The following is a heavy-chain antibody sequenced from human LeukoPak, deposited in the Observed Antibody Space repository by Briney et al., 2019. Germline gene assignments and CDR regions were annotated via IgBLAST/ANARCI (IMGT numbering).Heavy chain of an antibody. Sequence: PGGSLRLSCAASGFTFSSYAMSWVRQAPGKGLEWVSAISGSGGSTYYADSVKGRFTISRDNSKNTLYLQMNSLRAEDTAVYYCAKDRPAARADYYYYGMGVWGQGTTVTVSS. J-gene: IGHJ6*02. CDR2: ISGSGGST. CDR3: AKDRPAARADYYYYGMGV. V-gene: IGHV3-23*01. D-gene: IGHD2-2*01. CDR1: GFTFSSYA.